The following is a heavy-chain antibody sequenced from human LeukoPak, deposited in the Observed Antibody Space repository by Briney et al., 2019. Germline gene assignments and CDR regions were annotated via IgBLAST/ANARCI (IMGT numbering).Heavy chain of an antibody. V-gene: IGHV3-30*18. CDR3: AKDLVRGVRTGRLFDY. J-gene: IGHJ4*02. D-gene: IGHD3-10*01. CDR2: ISYDGSNK. Sequence: GGSLRLSCAASGFTFSSYGMHWVRQAPGKGLEWVAVISYDGSNKYYADSVKGRFTISRDNSKNTLHLQMNSLRAEDTVVYYCAKDLVRGVRTGRLFDYWGQGTLVTVSS. CDR1: GFTFSSYG.